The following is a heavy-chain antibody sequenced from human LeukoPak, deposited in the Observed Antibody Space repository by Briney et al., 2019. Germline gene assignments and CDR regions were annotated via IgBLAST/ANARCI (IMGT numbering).Heavy chain of an antibody. Sequence: GASVKVSCKASGYTFNTYGITWVRQAPGQGLEWMGIINPSGGSTSYAQKFQGRVTMTRDMSTSTVYMELSSLRSEDTAVYYCARDRTQWEPLHYWGQGTLVTVSS. D-gene: IGHD1-26*01. CDR1: GYTFNTYG. CDR2: INPSGGST. J-gene: IGHJ4*02. CDR3: ARDRTQWEPLHY. V-gene: IGHV1-46*02.